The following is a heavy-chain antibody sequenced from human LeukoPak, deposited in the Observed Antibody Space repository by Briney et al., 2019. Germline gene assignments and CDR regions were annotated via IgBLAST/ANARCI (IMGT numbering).Heavy chain of an antibody. Sequence: ASVKVSCKASGGTFSSYAISWVRQAPGQGLEWMGRIIPILGIANYAQKFQGRVTITADKSTSTAYMELSSLRSEDTAVYYCARDSEYQGFIDYWGQGTLATVSS. D-gene: IGHD2-2*01. CDR1: GGTFSSYA. CDR2: IIPILGIA. J-gene: IGHJ4*02. V-gene: IGHV1-69*04. CDR3: ARDSEYQGFIDY.